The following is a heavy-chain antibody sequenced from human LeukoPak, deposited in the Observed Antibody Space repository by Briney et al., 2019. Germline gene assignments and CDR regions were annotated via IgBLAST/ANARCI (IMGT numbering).Heavy chain of an antibody. CDR1: GGTFSSYT. CDR3: ARKHCSSTSCYITWFDP. J-gene: IGHJ5*02. CDR2: IIPIFGTA. D-gene: IGHD2-2*02. V-gene: IGHV1-69*05. Sequence: SVKVSCKASGGTFSSYTISWVRQAPGQGLEWMGGIIPIFGTANYAQKFQGRVTITTDESTSTAYMELSSLRSEDTAVYYCARKHCSSTSCYITWFDPWGQGTLVTVSS.